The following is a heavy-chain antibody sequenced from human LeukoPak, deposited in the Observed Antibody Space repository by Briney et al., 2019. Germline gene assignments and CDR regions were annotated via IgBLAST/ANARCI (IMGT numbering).Heavy chain of an antibody. Sequence: GGSLRLSCAASGFTFSSFAMSWVRQAPGKGVEWVSGISGSGGSTYYADSVKGRFTISRDNSKNTLYLQMNSLRAEDTAVYYCAKVTDSSGLFSSDRGDFDYWGQGTLVTVSS. V-gene: IGHV3-23*01. D-gene: IGHD3-22*01. J-gene: IGHJ4*02. CDR2: ISGSGGST. CDR3: AKVTDSSGLFSSDRGDFDY. CDR1: GFTFSSFA.